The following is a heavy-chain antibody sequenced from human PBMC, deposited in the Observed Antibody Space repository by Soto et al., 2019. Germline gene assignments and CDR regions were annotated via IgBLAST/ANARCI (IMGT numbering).Heavy chain of an antibody. J-gene: IGHJ4*02. D-gene: IGHD3-3*01. CDR2: INHSGST. CDR3: ARGPRYCDFWSGYLDY. V-gene: IGHV4-34*01. Sequence: PSETLSLTCAVYGGSFSGYYWSWIRQPPGKGLEWIGEINHSGSTNYNPSLKSRVTISVDTSKNQFSLKLSSVTAADTAVYYCARGPRYCDFWSGYLDYWGQGTLVTVSS. CDR1: GGSFSGYY.